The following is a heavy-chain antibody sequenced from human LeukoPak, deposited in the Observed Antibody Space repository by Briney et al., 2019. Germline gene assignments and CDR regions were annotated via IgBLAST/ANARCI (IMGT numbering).Heavy chain of an antibody. CDR3: ARQGGGFWYFDL. Sequence: PSETLSLTCTASGGSISSYYWSWIRQPPGKGLEWIGYIYYSGSTNYNPSLKSRVTISVDTSKNQSSLKLSSVTAADTAVYYCARQGGGFWYFDLWGRGTLVTVSS. CDR2: IYYSGST. D-gene: IGHD6-25*01. V-gene: IGHV4-59*08. CDR1: GGSISSYY. J-gene: IGHJ2*01.